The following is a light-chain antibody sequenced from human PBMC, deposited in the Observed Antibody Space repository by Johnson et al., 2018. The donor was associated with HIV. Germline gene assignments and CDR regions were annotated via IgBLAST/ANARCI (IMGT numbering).Light chain of an antibody. Sequence: QSVLTQPPSVSAAPGQKVTFSCSGSTSNIGNNDVSWYRHLPGTAPKLLIYDNYKRPSGIPDRFSGSTSGTSATLDITGLQTGDEADYYCGTWDSSLSVYVFATGTKVTFL. J-gene: IGLJ1*01. CDR2: DNY. CDR1: TSNIGNND. V-gene: IGLV1-51*01. CDR3: GTWDSSLSVYV.